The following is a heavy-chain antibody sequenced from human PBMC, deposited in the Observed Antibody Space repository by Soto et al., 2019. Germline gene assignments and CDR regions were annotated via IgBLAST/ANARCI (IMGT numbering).Heavy chain of an antibody. J-gene: IGHJ4*02. D-gene: IGHD3-16*01. CDR1: GGTFSSYA. CDR3: AVVSRLGEDTDY. CDR2: IIPIFGTA. V-gene: IGHV1-69*01. Sequence: QVQLVQSGAEVKKPGSSVKVSCKASGGTFSSYAISWVRQAPGQGLEWMGGIIPIFGTANYAQKFQGRVTITADESTSTAYMELSSLRSDATAVYYCAVVSRLGEDTDYWGQGTLVTVSS.